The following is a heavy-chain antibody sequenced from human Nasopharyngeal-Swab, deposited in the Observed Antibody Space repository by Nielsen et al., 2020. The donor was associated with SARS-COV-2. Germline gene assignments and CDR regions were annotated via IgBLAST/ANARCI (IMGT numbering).Heavy chain of an antibody. J-gene: IGHJ4*02. CDR1: GFTFSSYS. V-gene: IGHV3-21*01. CDR2: ISSSSSYI. D-gene: IGHD1-26*01. Sequence: GGSLRLSCAASGFTFSSYSMNWVRQAPGKGLEWVSSISSSSSYIYYADSVKGRFTISRDNAKNSLYLQMNSLRAEDTAVYYCARDTRSPIVGATFDYWGQGTLVTVPS. CDR3: ARDTRSPIVGATFDY.